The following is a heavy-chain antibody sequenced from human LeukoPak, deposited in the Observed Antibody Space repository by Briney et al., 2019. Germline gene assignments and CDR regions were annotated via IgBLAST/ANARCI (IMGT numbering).Heavy chain of an antibody. V-gene: IGHV1-18*01. J-gene: IGHJ4*02. CDR3: ARDLMIAVAGTAFDY. CDR2: ISAYNGNT. CDR1: GYTSTSYG. Sequence: ASVKVSCKASGYTSTSYGISWVRQAPGQGLEWMGWISAYNGNTNYAQKLQGRVTMTTDTSTSTAYMELRSLRSDDTAVYYCARDLMIAVAGTAFDYWGQGTLVTVSS. D-gene: IGHD6-19*01.